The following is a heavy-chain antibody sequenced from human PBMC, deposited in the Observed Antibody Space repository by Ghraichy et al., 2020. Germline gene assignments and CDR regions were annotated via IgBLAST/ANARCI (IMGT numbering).Heavy chain of an antibody. J-gene: IGHJ6*03. D-gene: IGHD3-3*01. CDR2: IYHSGST. CDR3: ARDNYDFWSGYGPGYYYYMDV. CDR1: GGSISSGGYS. Sequence: SETLSLTCAVSGGSISSGGYSWSWIRQPPGKGLEWIGYIYHSGSTYYNPSLKSRVTISVDRSKNQFSLKLSSVTAADTAVYYCARDNYDFWSGYGPGYYYYMDVWGKGTTVTVSS. V-gene: IGHV4-30-2*01.